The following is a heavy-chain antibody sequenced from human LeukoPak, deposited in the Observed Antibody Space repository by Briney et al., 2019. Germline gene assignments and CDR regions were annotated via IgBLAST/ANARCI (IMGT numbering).Heavy chain of an antibody. D-gene: IGHD6-19*01. CDR2: ISSSSRYI. Sequence: GGSLRLSCVASGFTFSSYSMNWVRQAPGKGLEWVSSISSSSRYIYYADSVKGRFTISRDNAKNSLYLQMNSLRAEDTAVYYCARGPYSSGSSADYWGQGTLVTVSS. CDR3: ARGPYSSGSSADY. J-gene: IGHJ4*02. CDR1: GFTFSSYS. V-gene: IGHV3-21*01.